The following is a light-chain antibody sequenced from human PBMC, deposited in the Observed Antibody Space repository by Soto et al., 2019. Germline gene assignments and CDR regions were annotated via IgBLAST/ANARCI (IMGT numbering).Light chain of an antibody. J-gene: IGLJ2*01. CDR1: SSDVGAYNY. CDR3: SSYTSGSTLVV. V-gene: IGLV2-14*01. CDR2: EVT. Sequence: QSALTQPASVSGSPGQSITISCTGSSSDVGAYNYVSWYQQHPGKAPRLMIYEVTNRPSGVSSRFSGSKSGNTASLTISGLRAEDDADYYCSSYTSGSTLVVFGGGTTLTVL.